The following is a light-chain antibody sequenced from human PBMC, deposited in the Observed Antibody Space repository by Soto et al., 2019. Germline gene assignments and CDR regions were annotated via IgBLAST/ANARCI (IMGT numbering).Light chain of an antibody. J-gene: IGKJ1*01. Sequence: IQMTQSPSSLSASVGDRVTITCRASQGISSYLAWYQQKPGKVPKLLIYAASTLQSGVPSRFSGSGSGTDFTLTISSLQPEDVATYYCQKYNSAPWTFGQGTKVEI. CDR1: QGISSY. V-gene: IGKV1-27*01. CDR2: AAS. CDR3: QKYNSAPWT.